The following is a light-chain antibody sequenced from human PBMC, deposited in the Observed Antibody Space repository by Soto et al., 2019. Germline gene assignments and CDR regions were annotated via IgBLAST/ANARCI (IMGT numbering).Light chain of an antibody. V-gene: IGLV2-14*01. CDR1: NSDIGAYDY. Sequence: QSVLTQPASVSGSPGQSITISCTGSNSDIGAYDYVSRYQQHPGKPPTLLIYEVTFRPSGVPNRFSGSKSGNTATLTISGLQLGDEAIYYCSSYVTSNVVIFGGGTKLTVL. J-gene: IGLJ2*01. CDR2: EVT. CDR3: SSYVTSNVVI.